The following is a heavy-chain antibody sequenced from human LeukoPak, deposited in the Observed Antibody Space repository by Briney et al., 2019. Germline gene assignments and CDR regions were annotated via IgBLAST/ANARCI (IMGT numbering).Heavy chain of an antibody. CDR3: AREGYGGSYSYYFDY. V-gene: IGHV3-48*04. D-gene: IGHD1-26*01. CDR2: IDTTSSTI. Sequence: GGSLRLSCAASEFTFRTYSMNWVRQAPGKGLEWVSYIDTTSSTIYYADSVKGRFTISRDNAKNSLYLQMNSLRAEDTAVYYCAREGYGGSYSYYFDYWGQGTLVTVSS. CDR1: EFTFRTYS. J-gene: IGHJ4*02.